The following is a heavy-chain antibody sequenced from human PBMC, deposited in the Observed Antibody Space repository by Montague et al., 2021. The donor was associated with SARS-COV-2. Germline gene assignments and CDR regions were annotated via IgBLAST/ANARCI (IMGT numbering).Heavy chain of an antibody. CDR2: IYDSETI. D-gene: IGHD3-22*01. CDR3: ARGPDSSGYYNDFDY. Sequence: SETLSLTCAVSGGSISSSHWVTWVRQPPGKGLEWIGDIYDSETINYNPSLKRRVTISVDRTKNQFSLKLSSVTAADTAVYYCARGPDSSGYYNDFDYWGQGTLVTVSS. V-gene: IGHV4-4*02. CDR1: GGSISSSHW. J-gene: IGHJ4*02.